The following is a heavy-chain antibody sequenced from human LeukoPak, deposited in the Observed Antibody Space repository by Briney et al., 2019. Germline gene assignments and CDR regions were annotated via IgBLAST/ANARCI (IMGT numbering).Heavy chain of an antibody. Sequence: GGSLRLSCAASGFTFSSYAMHWVRQAPGKGLEYVSSISSNGGSTFYANSVKGRFTISRDNSKNTLYLQMGSLRAEDMAVYYCARGTNLRYGYFDYWGQGTLVTVSS. D-gene: IGHD1-1*01. J-gene: IGHJ4*02. CDR3: ARGTNLRYGYFDY. CDR1: GFTFSSYA. V-gene: IGHV3-64*01. CDR2: ISSNGGST.